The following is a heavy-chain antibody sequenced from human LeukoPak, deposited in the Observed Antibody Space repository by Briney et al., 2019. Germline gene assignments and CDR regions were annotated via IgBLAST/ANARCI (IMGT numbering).Heavy chain of an antibody. CDR1: GRTFSSYA. CDR3: ARGPPFVGYCSGGSCYSSSYFDY. CDR2: IIPIYGTA. V-gene: IGHV1-69*05. Sequence: GASVKVSCKASGRTFSSYAISWVRQAPGQGLEWMGGIIPIYGTANYAQKFHGRVTITTDESTRTANMELSSLRSEDTAVYYCARGPPFVGYCSGGSCYSSSYFDYWGQGTLVTVSS. D-gene: IGHD2-15*01. J-gene: IGHJ4*02.